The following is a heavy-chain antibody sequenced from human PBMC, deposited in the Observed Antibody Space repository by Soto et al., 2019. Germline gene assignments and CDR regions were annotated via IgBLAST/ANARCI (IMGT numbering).Heavy chain of an antibody. Sequence: QVQLVQSGAEVRTPGASVKISCKASGYTFRSHGVQWVRQAPGQRLEWVGWSNGGNGFTKYSQEFQDRVTITRDTAGSTSYMELHSLTSDDTAVYYCARLSYSDGLDVWGQGTTVTVSS. CDR2: SNGGNGFT. J-gene: IGHJ6*02. CDR1: GYTFRSHG. D-gene: IGHD4-4*01. CDR3: ARLSYSDGLDV. V-gene: IGHV1-3*02.